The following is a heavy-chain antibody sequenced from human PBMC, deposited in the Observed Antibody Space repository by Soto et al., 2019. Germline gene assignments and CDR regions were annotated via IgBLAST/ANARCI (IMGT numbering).Heavy chain of an antibody. Sequence: ASVKVSCKASGYTFTSYGISWVRQAPRQGLEWMGWISAYNGNTNYAQKLQGRVTMTTDTSTSTAYMELRSLRSDDTAVYYCARVGGDERQQLVGAFDIWGQGTMVTVSS. CDR1: GYTFTSYG. J-gene: IGHJ3*02. CDR2: ISAYNGNT. D-gene: IGHD6-13*01. CDR3: ARVGGDERQQLVGAFDI. V-gene: IGHV1-18*01.